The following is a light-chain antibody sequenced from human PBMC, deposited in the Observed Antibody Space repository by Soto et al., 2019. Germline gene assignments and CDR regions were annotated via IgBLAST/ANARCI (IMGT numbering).Light chain of an antibody. CDR2: DAS. J-gene: IGKJ5*01. CDR3: QHYETYPIT. Sequence: DIRMTQSPSTLSASVGDRVTITCRASQSINNWLAWYQQKPGKAPNLLIYDASSLESGVPSRFSGSASGTDFTLTISSLQPDDFATYYCQHYETYPITFGQGTRLEI. V-gene: IGKV1-5*01. CDR1: QSINNW.